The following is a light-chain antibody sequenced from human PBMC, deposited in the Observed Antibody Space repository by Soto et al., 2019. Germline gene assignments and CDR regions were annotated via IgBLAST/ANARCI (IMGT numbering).Light chain of an antibody. Sequence: IVLTPSPGTLSLSPGERATLSCRASQSVSSSYLAWYQQKPGQAPRPLIYGASSRATGIPDRFSGSGSGTDFTLTISRLEPEDDAVYYCQQYGSSPPWTFGQGTKVDIK. J-gene: IGKJ1*01. CDR1: QSVSSSY. V-gene: IGKV3-20*01. CDR2: GAS. CDR3: QQYGSSPPWT.